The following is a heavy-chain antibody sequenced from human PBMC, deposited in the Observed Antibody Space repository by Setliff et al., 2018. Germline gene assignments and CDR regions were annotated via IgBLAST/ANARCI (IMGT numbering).Heavy chain of an antibody. CDR3: ARMSGFLYMDV. CDR2: INHSGST. J-gene: IGHJ6*03. D-gene: IGHD3-3*01. CDR1: GGSFSGYY. V-gene: IGHV4-34*01. Sequence: SETLSLTCAVYGGSFSGYYWSWIRQPPGKGLEWIGEINHSGSTNYNPSLKGRATLSIDASKKQFSLKLTSVTAADTAVYYCARMSGFLYMDVWGKGTTVTVSS.